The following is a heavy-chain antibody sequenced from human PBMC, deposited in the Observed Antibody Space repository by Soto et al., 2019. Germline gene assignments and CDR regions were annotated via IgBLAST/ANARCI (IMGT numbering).Heavy chain of an antibody. CDR3: ARAGRLGYCTNGVCPFDF. D-gene: IGHD2-8*01. CDR2: ISHRGST. CDR1: GGSFSAHY. J-gene: IGHJ4*02. Sequence: QVQLQQWGAGLLKPSETLSLTCAVSGGSFSAHYWSWIRQPPGKGLEWIGEISHRGSTNYNPSLKSRVTISVDTSKNQFSLRLTSVTAADTAVYFCARAGRLGYCTNGVCPFDFWGLGTLVTVSS. V-gene: IGHV4-34*01.